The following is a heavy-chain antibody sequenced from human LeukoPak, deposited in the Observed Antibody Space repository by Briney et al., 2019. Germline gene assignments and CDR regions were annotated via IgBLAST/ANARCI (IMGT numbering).Heavy chain of an antibody. CDR2: ISGSGGST. Sequence: GGSLRLSCAASGFTFSSYAMSWVRQAPGKGLEWVSAISGSGGSTYYADSVKGRFTISRDNSKNSLYLQMNSLRAEDTAVYYCARDPEYGDYDLYYFDYWGQGTLVTVSS. J-gene: IGHJ4*02. CDR1: GFTFSSYA. V-gene: IGHV3-23*01. D-gene: IGHD4-17*01. CDR3: ARDPEYGDYDLYYFDY.